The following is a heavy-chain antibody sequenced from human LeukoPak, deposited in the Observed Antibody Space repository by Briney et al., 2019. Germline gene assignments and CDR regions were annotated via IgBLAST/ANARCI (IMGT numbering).Heavy chain of an antibody. D-gene: IGHD3-3*01. V-gene: IGHV1-69*05. CDR2: IIPIFGTA. J-gene: IGHJ3*02. CDR3: ARGAVLRFLEWYTPNDAFDI. CDR1: GGTFSSYA. Sequence: GASVKVSCKASGGTFSSYAISWVRQAPGQGLEWMGGIIPIFGTANYAQKFQGRVTITRNTSISTAYMELSSLRSEDTAVYYCARGAVLRFLEWYTPNDAFDIWGQGTMVTVSS.